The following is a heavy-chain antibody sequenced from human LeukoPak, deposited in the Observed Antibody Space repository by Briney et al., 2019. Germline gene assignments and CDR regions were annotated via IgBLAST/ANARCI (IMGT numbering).Heavy chain of an antibody. CDR2: ISAYNGNT. V-gene: IGHV1-18*01. CDR3: ARVTTNGFDY. CDR1: GGTFSSYA. Sequence: SSVKVSCKASGGTFSSYAISWVRQAPGQGLEWMGWISAYNGNTNYAQKLQGRVTMTTDTPTSTAYMELRSLRSDDTAVYYCARVTTNGFDYWGQGTLVTVSS. D-gene: IGHD4-17*01. J-gene: IGHJ4*02.